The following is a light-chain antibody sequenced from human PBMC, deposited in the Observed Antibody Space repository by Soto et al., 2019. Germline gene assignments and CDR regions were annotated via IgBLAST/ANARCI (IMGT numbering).Light chain of an antibody. CDR1: QSISSY. CDR2: AAS. V-gene: IGKV1-39*01. J-gene: IGKJ2*01. CDR3: QQRYGTPYT. Sequence: DFQMTQSPSSLSASEGDRVTITCRASQSISSYLNWYQQKPGKAPKLLIHAASSLQSGVPSRFSGSGSGTDVILTIISRQAEDVATVYCQQRYGTPYTFGQGTKVDI.